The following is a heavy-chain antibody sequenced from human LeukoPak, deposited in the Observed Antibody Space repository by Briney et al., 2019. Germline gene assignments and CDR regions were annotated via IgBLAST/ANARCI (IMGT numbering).Heavy chain of an antibody. CDR1: GYTFTSYD. V-gene: IGHV1-8*01. CDR2: MNPNSGNT. Sequence: ASVKASCKASGYTFTSYDINWVRQATGQGLEWMGWMNPNSGNTGYAQMFQGRVTMTRNTSINTAYMELSSLRSEDTAVYYCSRGLIVGGYYYSWGQGTLVTVSS. J-gene: IGHJ4*02. D-gene: IGHD1-26*01. CDR3: SRGLIVGGYYYS.